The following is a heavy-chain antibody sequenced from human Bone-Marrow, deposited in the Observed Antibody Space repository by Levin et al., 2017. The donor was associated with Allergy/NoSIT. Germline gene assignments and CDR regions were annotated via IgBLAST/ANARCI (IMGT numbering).Heavy chain of an antibody. CDR3: ARLPPQNLVFGVAFRVGSYMDV. CDR1: GGSFSDYY. J-gene: IGHJ6*03. D-gene: IGHD3-3*01. V-gene: IGHV4-34*01. Sequence: SETLSLTCAVYGGSFSDYYWGWVRQPPGKGLSWIGEINHSGSTNYNPSLKSRVTISVDTSKNQFSLKVNSVTAADTAVYYCARLPPQNLVFGVAFRVGSYMDVWGKGTTVTVSS. CDR2: INHSGST.